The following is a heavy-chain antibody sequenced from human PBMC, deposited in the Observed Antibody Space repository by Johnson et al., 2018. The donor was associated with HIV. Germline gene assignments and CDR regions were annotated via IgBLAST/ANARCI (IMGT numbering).Heavy chain of an antibody. D-gene: IGHD3-22*01. J-gene: IGHJ3*02. CDR1: GFTFTDYY. Sequence: VHLVESGGGLGKPGGSLRLSCAASGFTFTDYYMSWLRQAPGKGLEWVSVIYSGGSTYYADSVKGRFTISRDNSKNTLYLQMNSLRAEDTAVYYCARVTTMIVVVFAFDIWGQGTMVTVSS. CDR3: ARVTTMIVVVFAFDI. V-gene: IGHV3-66*02. CDR2: IYSGGST.